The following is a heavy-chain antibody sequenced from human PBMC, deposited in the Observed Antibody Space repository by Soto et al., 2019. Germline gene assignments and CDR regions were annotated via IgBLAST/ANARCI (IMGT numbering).Heavy chain of an antibody. CDR1: GFTFSSYA. V-gene: IGHV3-30-3*01. CDR2: ISYDGSNK. J-gene: IGHJ6*02. Sequence: GGSLRLSCAASGFTFSSYAMHWVRQAPGKGLEWVAVISYDGSNKYYVDSVKGRFTISRDNSKNTLYLQMNSLRVEDTAVYYCVRDPGSGWTHYYYYGMDVWGQGTTVTVSS. CDR3: VRDPGSGWTHYYYYGMDV. D-gene: IGHD6-19*01.